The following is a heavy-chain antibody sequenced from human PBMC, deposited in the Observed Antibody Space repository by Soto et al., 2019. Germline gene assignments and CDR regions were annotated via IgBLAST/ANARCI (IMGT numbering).Heavy chain of an antibody. CDR2: ISSSSSYI. V-gene: IGHV3-21*01. Sequence: VQLVESGGGLVKPGGSLRLSCAASGFTFSSYSMNWVRQAPGKGLEWVSSISSSSSYIYYADSVKGRFTISRDNAKNSLYLQMNSLRAEDTAVYYCARDEDDDGEYSDAFDIWGQGTMVTVSS. CDR1: GFTFSSYS. D-gene: IGHD4-17*01. J-gene: IGHJ3*02. CDR3: ARDEDDDGEYSDAFDI.